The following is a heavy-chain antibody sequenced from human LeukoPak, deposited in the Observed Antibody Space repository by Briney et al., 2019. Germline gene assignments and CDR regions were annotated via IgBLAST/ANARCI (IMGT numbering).Heavy chain of an antibody. J-gene: IGHJ4*02. D-gene: IGHD4-17*01. CDR3: ARGHRYGDYEG. CDR2: IYSGGST. Sequence: GGSLRLSCAASGFTVSSNYMSWVRQAPGKGLEWVSVIYSGGSTYHADSVKGRFTISRHNSKNTLYLQMNSLRAEDTAVYYCARGHRYGDYEGWGQGTLVTVSS. CDR1: GFTVSSNY. V-gene: IGHV3-53*04.